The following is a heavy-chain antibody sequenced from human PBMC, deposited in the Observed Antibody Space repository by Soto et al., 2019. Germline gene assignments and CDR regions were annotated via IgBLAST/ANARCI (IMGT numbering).Heavy chain of an antibody. D-gene: IGHD3-10*01. CDR1: GYTFTSYG. J-gene: IGHJ4*02. Sequence: GASVKVSCKTSGYTFTSYGISWVRQAPGQGLEWLGLINGYDGRTNYAQKFQDRVTMTTDTSTSTVYMELSSLRSEDTAVYYCVLAPYYYGSGPDYWGQGTLVTVSS. CDR2: INGYDGRT. CDR3: VLAPYYYGSGPDY. V-gene: IGHV1-18*01.